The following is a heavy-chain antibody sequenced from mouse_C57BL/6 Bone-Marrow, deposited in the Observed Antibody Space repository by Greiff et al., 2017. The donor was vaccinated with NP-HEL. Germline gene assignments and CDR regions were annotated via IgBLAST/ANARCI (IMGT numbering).Heavy chain of an antibody. Sequence: EVQLQESGGGLVQPGGSMKLSCVASGFTFSNYWMNWVRQSPEKGLEWVAQIRLKSDNYATHYAESVKGRFTISRDDSKSSVYLQMNNLRAEDTGIYYCTEYYGSSGFAYWGQGTLVTVSA. V-gene: IGHV6-3*01. CDR1: GFTFSNYW. D-gene: IGHD1-1*01. CDR2: IRLKSDNYAT. CDR3: TEYYGSSGFAY. J-gene: IGHJ3*01.